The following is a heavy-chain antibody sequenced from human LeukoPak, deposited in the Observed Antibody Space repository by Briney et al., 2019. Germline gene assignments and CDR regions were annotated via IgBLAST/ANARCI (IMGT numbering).Heavy chain of an antibody. Sequence: PGGSLRLSCAASGFTFSSSAMSWVRQVPGKGLEWVSGISASGGSTSYADSVRGRFTISRDNSKNTLSLQMNSLRAEDTALYYCAGRYYDILTGGREGFDYWGQGTLVTVSS. CDR2: ISASGGST. CDR1: GFTFSSSA. D-gene: IGHD3-9*01. J-gene: IGHJ4*02. V-gene: IGHV3-23*01. CDR3: AGRYYDILTGGREGFDY.